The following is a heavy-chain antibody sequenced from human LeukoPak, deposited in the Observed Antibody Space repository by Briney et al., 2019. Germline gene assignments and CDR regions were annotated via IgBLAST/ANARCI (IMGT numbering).Heavy chain of an antibody. V-gene: IGHV4-34*01. CDR2: INHSGST. Sequence: SETLSLTCAVYGGSFSGYYWSWIRQPPGKGLEWIGEINHSGSTNYNPSLKSRVTISVDTSKNQFSLKLSPVTAADTAVYYCARGRRRITMVRGVIIAGINFDYWGQGTLVTVSS. J-gene: IGHJ4*02. CDR3: ARGRRRITMVRGVIIAGINFDY. D-gene: IGHD3-10*01. CDR1: GGSFSGYY.